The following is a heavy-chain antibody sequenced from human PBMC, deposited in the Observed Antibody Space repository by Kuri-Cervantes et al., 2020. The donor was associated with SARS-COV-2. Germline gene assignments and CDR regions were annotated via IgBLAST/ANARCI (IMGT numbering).Heavy chain of an antibody. D-gene: IGHD5-18*01. CDR1: GFTFSDYA. V-gene: IGHV3-30*04. CDR3: ARGGMKRQLIPPFGY. Sequence: GESLKISCAASGFTFSDYAIHWVRQAPGKGLEWVAAISYDGSNKYHADSVEGRFTISRDNSKNTLYLQMNNLRTEETAVYYCARGGMKRQLIPPFGYWGQGTLVTVSS. J-gene: IGHJ4*02. CDR2: ISYDGSNK.